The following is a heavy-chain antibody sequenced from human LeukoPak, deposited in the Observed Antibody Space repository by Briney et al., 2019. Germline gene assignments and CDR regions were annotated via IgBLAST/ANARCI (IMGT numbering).Heavy chain of an antibody. J-gene: IGHJ4*02. CDR3: ARDWWELLRAFDY. CDR1: GFTFSSYW. D-gene: IGHD1-26*01. V-gene: IGHV3-74*01. CDR2: ISSDGSST. Sequence: GGSLRLSCAASGFTFSSYWMHWVRQAPGKGLVWVSRISSDGSSTTYADSVKGRFTISRDNAKNTLYLQMNSLRVEDTAVYYCARDWWELLRAFDYWGQGTLVTVSS.